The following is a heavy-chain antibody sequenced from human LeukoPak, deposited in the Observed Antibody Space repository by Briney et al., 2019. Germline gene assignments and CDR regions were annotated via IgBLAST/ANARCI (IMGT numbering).Heavy chain of an antibody. V-gene: IGHV4-34*01. D-gene: IGHD6-13*01. J-gene: IGHJ6*03. CDR1: GGSFSGYY. CDR3: ARCYSSSWASYYYYYMDV. CDR2: ISHSGST. Sequence: PSETLSLTCAVYGGSFSGYYWSWIRQPPGKGLEWIGEISHSGSTNYNPSLKSRVTISVDTSKNQFSLKLSSVTAADTAVYYCARCYSSSWASYYYYYMDVWGKGTTVTVSS.